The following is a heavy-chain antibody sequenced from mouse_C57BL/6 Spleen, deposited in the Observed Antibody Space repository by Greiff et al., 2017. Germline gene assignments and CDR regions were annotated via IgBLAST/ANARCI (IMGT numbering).Heavy chain of an antibody. V-gene: IGHV5-17*01. CDR3: ARDGSSYDYYAMDY. Sequence: EVQGVESGGGLVKPGGSLKLSCVASGFTFSDYGMHWVRQAPEKGLEWVAYISSGSSTIYYADTVKGRFTISRDNAKNTLFLQMTSLRSEDTAMYYCARDGSSYDYYAMDYWGQGTSVTVSS. D-gene: IGHD1-1*01. CDR2: ISSGSSTI. CDR1: GFTFSDYG. J-gene: IGHJ4*01.